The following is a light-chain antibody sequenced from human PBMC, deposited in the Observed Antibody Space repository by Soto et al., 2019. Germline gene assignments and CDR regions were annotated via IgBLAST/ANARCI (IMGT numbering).Light chain of an antibody. J-gene: IGLJ2*01. CDR3: TVWDDSLRGRL. CDR1: SSNIESNY. Sequence: QSALTQPPSASGTPGQRVTISCSGSSSNIESNYVYWYQQLPGTAPRLLIYRNNQRPSGVPDRFSGSKSGTSASLAISALRSEDEADYYRTVWDDSLRGRLFGGGTKVTVL. V-gene: IGLV1-47*01. CDR2: RNN.